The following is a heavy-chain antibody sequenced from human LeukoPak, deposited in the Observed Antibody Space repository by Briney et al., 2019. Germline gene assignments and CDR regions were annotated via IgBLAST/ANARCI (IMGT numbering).Heavy chain of an antibody. Sequence: PGGSLRLSCAASGFTFNTYEMNWVRQAPGKGLGWVSYISSGGSSIYYADSVKGRFTISRDNAKNSLYLQMNSLRAEDTAVYYCARRQFYYYGMDVWGQGTTVTVSS. CDR1: GFTFNTYE. CDR3: ARRQFYYYGMDV. CDR2: ISSGGSSI. V-gene: IGHV3-48*03. D-gene: IGHD5-24*01. J-gene: IGHJ6*02.